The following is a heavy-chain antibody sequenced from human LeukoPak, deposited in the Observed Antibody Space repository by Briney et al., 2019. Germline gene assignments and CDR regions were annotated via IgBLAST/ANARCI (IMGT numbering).Heavy chain of an antibody. CDR3: ARVDDYVWGSYGAFDI. Sequence: GGSLRLSCAASGFTFSSYGMHWVRQAPGKGLEWVAFIRYDGSNKYYADSVKGRFTISRDNSKNTLYLHMNSLRADDTAVYYCARVDDYVWGSYGAFDIWGQGTMVTVSS. CDR1: GFTFSSYG. D-gene: IGHD3-16*01. CDR2: IRYDGSNK. V-gene: IGHV3-30*02. J-gene: IGHJ3*02.